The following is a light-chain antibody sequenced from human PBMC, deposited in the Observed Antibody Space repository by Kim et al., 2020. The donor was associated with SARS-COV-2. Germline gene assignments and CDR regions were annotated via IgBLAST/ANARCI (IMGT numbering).Light chain of an antibody. CDR1: TSDVGSYNL. J-gene: IGLJ2*01. Sequence: QSALTQPASVSGSAGQSITISCTGTTSDVGSYNLVSWYQQHPGKAPKLMIYEVNKRPSGVSNRFSGSKSGNTASLTVSGLQAEDEADYYCCSYTGSGIIFGGGTQLTVL. CDR3: CSYTGSGII. CDR2: EVN. V-gene: IGLV2-23*02.